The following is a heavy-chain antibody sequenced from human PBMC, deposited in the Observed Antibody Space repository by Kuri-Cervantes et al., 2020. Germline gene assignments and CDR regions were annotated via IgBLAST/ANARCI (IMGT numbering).Heavy chain of an antibody. CDR3: ARESQGSDY. J-gene: IGHJ4*02. V-gene: IGHV1-18*01. CDR1: GYTFTSYG. Sequence: ASVKVSCKASGYTFTSYGISWVRQAPGQGLEWMGWISAYNGDTNYAQKLQGRVTITRDTSASTAYMELSSLRSEDTAVYYCARESQGSDYWGQGTLVTVSS. CDR2: ISAYNGDT.